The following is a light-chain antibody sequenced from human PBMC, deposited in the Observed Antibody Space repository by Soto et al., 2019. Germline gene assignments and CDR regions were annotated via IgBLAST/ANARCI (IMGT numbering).Light chain of an antibody. CDR2: DAS. V-gene: IGKV3-20*01. Sequence: DIVLTQSPGTLSLSPGEGATLSCRASQSVSSSYLAWYQQKPGQAPRLPIYDASSRATGIPDRFGGSGSGTDFTLTISRLEPEDFAVYYCQQYGSSPVTFGGGTKVDIK. J-gene: IGKJ4*01. CDR3: QQYGSSPVT. CDR1: QSVSSSY.